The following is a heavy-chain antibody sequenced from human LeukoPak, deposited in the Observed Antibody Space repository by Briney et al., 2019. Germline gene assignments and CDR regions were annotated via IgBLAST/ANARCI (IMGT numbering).Heavy chain of an antibody. Sequence: GASVKVSCKVSGHTLNELSMHWVRQAPGKGPEWMGGFDSEDGETIYAQKFQGRVTTTEDTSTDTAYMELSSLRSEDTAVYYCATDTAGWELRIFDSWGQGTLVTVSS. CDR2: FDSEDGET. CDR1: GHTLNELS. CDR3: ATDTAGWELRIFDS. V-gene: IGHV1-24*01. J-gene: IGHJ4*02. D-gene: IGHD1-26*01.